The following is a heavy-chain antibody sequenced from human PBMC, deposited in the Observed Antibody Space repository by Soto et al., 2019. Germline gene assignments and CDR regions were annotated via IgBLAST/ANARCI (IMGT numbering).Heavy chain of an antibody. CDR1: GYTFTSYA. CDR2: INAGNGNT. J-gene: IGHJ5*02. Sequence: ASVKVSCKASGYTFTSYAMHWVRQAPGQRLEWMGWINAGNGNTKYSQKFQGRVTITRDTSASTAYMELSSLRSDDTAVYYCARQRTQMVAVAGDNWFDPWGQGTLVTVSS. V-gene: IGHV1-3*01. D-gene: IGHD6-19*01. CDR3: ARQRTQMVAVAGDNWFDP.